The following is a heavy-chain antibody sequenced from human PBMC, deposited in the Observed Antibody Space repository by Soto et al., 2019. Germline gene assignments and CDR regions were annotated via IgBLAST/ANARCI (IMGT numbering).Heavy chain of an antibody. D-gene: IGHD3-10*01. V-gene: IGHV6-1*01. J-gene: IGHJ3*01. CDR1: GDSVSSDITS. CDR2: TYYRSKWFH. Sequence: SQTLSLTCAISGDSVSSDITSWNWIRQSPSRGLEWLGRTYYRSKWFHDYAASVKSRITINPDTSKNQFSLELNSMTSEDTAVYYCARGNALDVWGQGTVVTVSS. CDR3: ARGNALDV.